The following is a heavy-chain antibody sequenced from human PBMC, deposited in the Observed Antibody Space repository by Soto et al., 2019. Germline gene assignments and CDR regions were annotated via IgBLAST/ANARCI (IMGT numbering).Heavy chain of an antibody. CDR3: ATQTISYPWGV. V-gene: IGHV4-4*02. J-gene: IGHJ6*02. D-gene: IGHD3-16*01. CDR2: LSRGDER. Sequence: QVQLQESGPGLVKPSETLSLTCTVSGAPITTTKWWAWVRLPPGKGLEWIGELSRGDERSSNPSLEGRFTMSLDKSNNHFSLKLISVTAADTAIYSWATQTISYPWGVWGRGTSVTVSS. CDR1: GAPITTTKW.